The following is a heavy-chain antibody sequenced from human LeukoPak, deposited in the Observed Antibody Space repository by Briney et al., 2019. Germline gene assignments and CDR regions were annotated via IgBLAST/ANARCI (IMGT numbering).Heavy chain of an antibody. CDR2: ISSSGSTI. Sequence: QPGGSLRLSCAASGFTFSTYAMHWVRQAPGEGLEWVSYISSSGSTIYYADSVKGRFTISRDNAKNSLYLQMNSLRAEDTAVYYCAELGITMIGGVWGKGTTVTISS. V-gene: IGHV3-48*03. CDR1: GFTFSTYA. CDR3: AELGITMIGGV. J-gene: IGHJ6*04. D-gene: IGHD3-10*02.